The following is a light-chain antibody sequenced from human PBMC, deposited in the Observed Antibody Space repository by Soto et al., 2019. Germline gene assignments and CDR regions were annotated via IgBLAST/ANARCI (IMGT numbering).Light chain of an antibody. Sequence: EIVLTQSPVTLAASPVDRVTLSFGASQSVSSNLAWYQQKPGQAPRLLISGASNRATGIPDRFSGSGSGTDFTLTISRLEPEDFAVYYCQQYGSSGTFGQGTKVDIK. CDR1: QSVSSN. CDR3: QQYGSSGT. V-gene: IGKV3-20*01. CDR2: GAS. J-gene: IGKJ1*01.